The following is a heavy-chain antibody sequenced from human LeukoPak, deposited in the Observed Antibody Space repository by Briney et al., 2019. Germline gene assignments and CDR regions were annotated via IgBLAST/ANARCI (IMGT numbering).Heavy chain of an antibody. D-gene: IGHD6-19*01. CDR3: ARAAVAGIPPDY. CDR1: GYTFTSYY. V-gene: IGHV1-46*01. CDR2: IDPSGGHT. Sequence: PGASVKVSCKASGYTFTSYYMYWVRQAPGQGLEWMGMIDPSGGHTSYAQKFQGRVTMTRDTSTSKVYMELSSLRSEDTAVYCCARAAVAGIPPDYWGQGTLVTVSS. J-gene: IGHJ4*02.